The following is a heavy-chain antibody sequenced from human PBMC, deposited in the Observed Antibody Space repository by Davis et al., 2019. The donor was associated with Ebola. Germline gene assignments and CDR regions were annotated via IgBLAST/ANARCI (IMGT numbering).Heavy chain of an antibody. CDR2: ISYDGSNK. CDR1: GFTFSSYA. J-gene: IGHJ5*02. V-gene: IGHV3-30-3*01. Sequence: GESLKISCAASGFTFSSYAMHWVRQAPGKGLEWVAVISYDGSNKYYADSVKGRFTISRDNSKNTLYLQMNSLRAEDTAVYYCASGGQSWGQGTLVTVSS. CDR3: ASGGQS. D-gene: IGHD6-19*01.